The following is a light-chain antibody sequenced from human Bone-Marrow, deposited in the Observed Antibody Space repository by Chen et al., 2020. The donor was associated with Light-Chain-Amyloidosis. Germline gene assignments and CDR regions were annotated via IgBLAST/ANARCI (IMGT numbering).Light chain of an antibody. CDR1: NIGSPS. Sequence: SYVLTQPSSVSVAPGQTATIACGGNNIGSPSVHWYQQTPGQAPLLVVYDDSDRPSGIPERLSGSNSGNTATLTISRVEAGDEADYYCQVWDRSSDRPVCGGGTKLTVL. V-gene: IGLV3-21*02. CDR2: DDS. CDR3: QVWDRSSDRPV. J-gene: IGLJ3*02.